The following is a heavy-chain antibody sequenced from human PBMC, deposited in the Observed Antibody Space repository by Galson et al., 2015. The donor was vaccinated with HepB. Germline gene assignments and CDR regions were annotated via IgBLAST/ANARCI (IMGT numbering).Heavy chain of an antibody. CDR1: GFAFEHFW. CDR3: VRDAPTAFFDY. J-gene: IGHJ4*02. CDR2: ITSDGSDT. Sequence: SLRLSCAASGFAFEHFWMHWVRQVPGKGLVWVSRITSDGSDTKYADSVEGRFTVSRDNAKNTLSLQMNSLRPEYTAIYYCVRDAPTAFFDYWVQGTQVTVSS. D-gene: IGHD4-11*01. V-gene: IGHV3-74*03.